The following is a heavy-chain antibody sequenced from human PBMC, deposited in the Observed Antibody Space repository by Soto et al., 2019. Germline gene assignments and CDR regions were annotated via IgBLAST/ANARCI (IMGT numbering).Heavy chain of an antibody. J-gene: IGHJ6*02. CDR2: ITGTGGNT. CDR1: GFTLSTYG. V-gene: IGHV3-23*01. CDR3: ARIRGYWYGLDV. Sequence: GGSLRLSCAGSGFTLSTYGMTWVRQPPGKGLEWVSAITGTGGNTYYVDSVKGRFTSSRDNSKNMLYLQMNSVRVEDTAVYYCARIRGYWYGLDVWGQGTTVTVSS.